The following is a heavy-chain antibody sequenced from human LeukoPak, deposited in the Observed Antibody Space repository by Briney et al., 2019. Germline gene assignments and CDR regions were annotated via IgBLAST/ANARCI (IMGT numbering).Heavy chain of an antibody. D-gene: IGHD3-22*01. CDR3: ARQYYYYYDSSGYNVDY. CDR1: EFTFSSYG. CDR2: ISSSSSYI. J-gene: IGHJ4*02. V-gene: IGHV3-21*01. Sequence: GGSLRLSCVASEFTFSSYGMSWVRQAPGKGLEWVSSISSSSSYIYYADSVKGRFTISRDNAKNSLYLQMNSLRAEDTAVYYCARQYYYYYDSSGYNVDYWGQGTLVTVSS.